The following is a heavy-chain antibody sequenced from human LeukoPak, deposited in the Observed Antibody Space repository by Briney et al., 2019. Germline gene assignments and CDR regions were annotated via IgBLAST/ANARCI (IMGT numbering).Heavy chain of an antibody. J-gene: IGHJ4*02. D-gene: IGHD4-23*01. Sequence: GGSLRLSCAASGFTVFNYWMSRVRQAPGKGLEWVANINLDGSQKYYVDSLKGRFTISRDNAKNSLYLQMDSLRVEDTAVYYCARDHWYGGNSVHDYWGQGTLVTVSS. V-gene: IGHV3-7*01. CDR3: ARDHWYGGNSVHDY. CDR2: INLDGSQK. CDR1: GFTVFNYW.